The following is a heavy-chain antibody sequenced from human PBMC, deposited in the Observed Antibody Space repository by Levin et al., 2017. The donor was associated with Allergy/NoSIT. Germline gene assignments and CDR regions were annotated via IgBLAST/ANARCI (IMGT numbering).Heavy chain of an antibody. V-gene: IGHV3-7*01. CDR2: IKQDGSEK. J-gene: IGHJ4*02. CDR3: ARVNLVATFDY. Sequence: PGESLKISCAASGFTFSSYWMSWVRQAPGKGLEWVANIKQDGSEKYYVDSVKGRFTISRDNAKNSLYLQMNSLRAEDTAAYYCARVNLVATFDYWGQGTLVTVSS. D-gene: IGHD5-12*01. CDR1: GFTFSSYW.